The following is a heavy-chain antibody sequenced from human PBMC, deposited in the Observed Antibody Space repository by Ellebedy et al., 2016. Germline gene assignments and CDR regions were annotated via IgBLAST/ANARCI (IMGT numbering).Heavy chain of an antibody. V-gene: IGHV1-8*01. J-gene: IGHJ3*02. Sequence: ASVKVSXKASGYTFTSYDINWVRQATGQGLEWMGWMNPNSGNTGYAQKFQGRVTMTRNTSISTAYMELSSLRSEDTAVYYCARVGVIRYNWNARAFDIWGQGTMVTVSS. CDR1: GYTFTSYD. CDR2: MNPNSGNT. D-gene: IGHD1-1*01. CDR3: ARVGVIRYNWNARAFDI.